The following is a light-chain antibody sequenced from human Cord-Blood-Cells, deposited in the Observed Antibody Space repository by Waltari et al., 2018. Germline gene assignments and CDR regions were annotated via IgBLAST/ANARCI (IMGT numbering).Light chain of an antibody. V-gene: IGLV2-14*01. J-gene: IGLJ1*01. CDR3: SSYTSSSTLV. Sequence: QSALPQPASVSGSPGQSITISCTGTSSDVGGYNHVSWYQQHPGKAPKLMIYEVSNRPSGVSNRFSGSKSGNTASLTISGLQAEDEADYYCSSYTSSSTLVFGTGTKVTVL. CDR1: SSDVGGYNH. CDR2: EVS.